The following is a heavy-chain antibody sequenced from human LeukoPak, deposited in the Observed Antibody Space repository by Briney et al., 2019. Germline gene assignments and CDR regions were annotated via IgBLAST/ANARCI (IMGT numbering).Heavy chain of an antibody. V-gene: IGHV3-21*01. CDR1: GFTFSSYS. CDR2: ISSSSSYI. Sequence: GGSLRLSCAASGFTFSSYSMNWVRQAPGKGLEWVSSISSSSSYIYYADSVKGRFTISRDNAKNSLYLQMNSLRAEDTAVYYCARAVIIDYIRYYYYYMDVWGKGTTVTVSS. D-gene: IGHD4-11*01. CDR3: ARAVIIDYIRYYYYYMDV. J-gene: IGHJ6*03.